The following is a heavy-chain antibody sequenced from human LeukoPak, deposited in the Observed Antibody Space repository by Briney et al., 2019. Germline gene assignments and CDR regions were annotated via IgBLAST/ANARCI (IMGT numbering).Heavy chain of an antibody. CDR3: ARDIRPNSGYCTNGVCPPAYYYYYYYMDV. CDR2: IYYSGST. CDR1: GGSISSYY. J-gene: IGHJ6*03. D-gene: IGHD2-8*01. Sequence: KPSETLSLTCTVSGGSISSYYWSWIRQPPGKGLEWIGYIYYSGSTNYNPSLKSRVTISVDTSKNQFSLKLTYVTAADTAVYYCARDIRPNSGYCTNGVCPPAYYYYYYYMDVWGKGTTVTVSS. V-gene: IGHV4-59*01.